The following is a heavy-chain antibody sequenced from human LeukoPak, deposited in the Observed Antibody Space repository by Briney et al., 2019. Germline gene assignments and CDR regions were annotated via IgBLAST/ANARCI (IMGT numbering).Heavy chain of an antibody. Sequence: SETLSLTCTVSGVSISSYYWSWIRQPPGKGLEWIGYIYYSGSTNYNPSLKSRVTISVDTSKNQFSLKLSSVTAADTAVYYCARVRWECSSTSCYRYGMDVWGQGTTVTVSS. CDR1: GVSISSYY. D-gene: IGHD2-2*01. J-gene: IGHJ6*02. CDR2: IYYSGST. V-gene: IGHV4-59*01. CDR3: ARVRWECSSTSCYRYGMDV.